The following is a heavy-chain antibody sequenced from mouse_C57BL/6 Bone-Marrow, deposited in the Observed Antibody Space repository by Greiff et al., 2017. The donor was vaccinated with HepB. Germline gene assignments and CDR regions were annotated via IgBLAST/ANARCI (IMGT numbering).Heavy chain of an antibody. V-gene: IGHV1-64*01. Sequence: VQLKESGAELVKPGASVKLSCKASGYTFTSYWMHWVKQRPGQGLEWIGMIHPNSGSTNYNEKFKSKATLTVDKSSSTAYMQLSSLTSEDSAVYYCARDPYYYGSSRFDYWGQGTTLTVSS. D-gene: IGHD1-1*01. CDR2: IHPNSGST. CDR1: GYTFTSYW. J-gene: IGHJ2*01. CDR3: ARDPYYYGSSRFDY.